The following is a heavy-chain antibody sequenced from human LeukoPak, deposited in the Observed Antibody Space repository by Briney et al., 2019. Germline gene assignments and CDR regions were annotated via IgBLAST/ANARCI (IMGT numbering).Heavy chain of an antibody. CDR1: GGTFISYA. V-gene: IGHV1-69*13. CDR3: ARSSRGHFHYYYYGMDV. CDR2: IIPIFGTA. J-gene: IGHJ6*02. D-gene: IGHD6-25*01. Sequence: SVKVSCKASGGTFISYAISWVRQAPGQGLEWMGGIIPIFGTANYAQKFQGRVTITADESTSTAYMELSSLRSEDTAVYYCARSSRGHFHYYYYGMDVWGQGTTVTVSS.